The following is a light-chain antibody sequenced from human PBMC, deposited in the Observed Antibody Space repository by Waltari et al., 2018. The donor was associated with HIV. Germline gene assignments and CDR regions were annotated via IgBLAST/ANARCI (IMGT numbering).Light chain of an antibody. Sequence: QSVLSQPPSASETPGQSLNISCSGPKSNIGSNYVFWHQQVPGGAPKLRSYSNDQRPSGVADPVAGSRSGTSASLVIGGLRAEDEADYYCASWEDGLRGHVFGGGTTVSV. CDR1: KSNIGSNY. CDR3: ASWEDGLRGHV. V-gene: IGLV1-47*01. J-gene: IGLJ1*01. CDR2: SND.